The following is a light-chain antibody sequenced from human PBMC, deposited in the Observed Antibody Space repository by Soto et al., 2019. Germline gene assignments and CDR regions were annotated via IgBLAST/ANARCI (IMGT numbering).Light chain of an antibody. V-gene: IGKV1-5*01. Sequence: DIQMTQSPSTLSASVGDRVTITCRASQTISNWLAWYQQKPGKAPKVLIFDASTLAGGVPSRFSGRRSGTDFTLTISSLQPSDFATYYCQQYNTYPLTFGGGTKVDIK. CDR3: QQYNTYPLT. CDR2: DAS. CDR1: QTISNW. J-gene: IGKJ4*01.